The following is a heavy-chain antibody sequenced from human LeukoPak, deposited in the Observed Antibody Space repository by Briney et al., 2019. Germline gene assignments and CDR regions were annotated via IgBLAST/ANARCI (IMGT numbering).Heavy chain of an antibody. Sequence: GGSLRLSCAASGFTFSSYAMSWVRQAPGKGLEWVSAISGSGGSTYYADSVKGRFTISRDNSKNTLYLQMNSLRAEDTAVYYCAKGHDSSGYYGRAWDYFDYWGQGTLVTVSS. CDR1: GFTFSSYA. CDR2: ISGSGGST. CDR3: AKGHDSSGYYGRAWDYFDY. J-gene: IGHJ4*02. D-gene: IGHD3-22*01. V-gene: IGHV3-23*01.